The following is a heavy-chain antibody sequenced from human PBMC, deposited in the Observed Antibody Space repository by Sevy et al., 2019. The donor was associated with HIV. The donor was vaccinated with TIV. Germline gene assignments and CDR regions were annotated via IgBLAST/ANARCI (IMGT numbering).Heavy chain of an antibody. J-gene: IGHJ3*02. CDR2: IKQGGSEK. D-gene: IGHD2-21*02. Sequence: GGSLRLSCAASGFTFSSYWMSWVRQAPGKGLEWVANIKQGGSEKYYVDSVMGRFTISRDNAKNSLYLQMNSLRAEDTAVYYCARGGDDGAFDIWGQGTMVTVSS. V-gene: IGHV3-7*01. CDR3: ARGGDDGAFDI. CDR1: GFTFSSYW.